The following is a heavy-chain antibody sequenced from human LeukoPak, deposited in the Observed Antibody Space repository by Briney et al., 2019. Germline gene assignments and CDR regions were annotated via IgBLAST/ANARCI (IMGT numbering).Heavy chain of an antibody. CDR3: AREWGMAY. Sequence: GGSLRLSCAASGFTLNRYWMHWVRQAPGKGLMWVSRISSDGSDTRYADSVKGRFTISRDNAKNTLYLQMYSLRAEDTAVYYCAREWGMAYWGQGTLVTVSS. CDR2: ISSDGSDT. CDR1: GFTLNRYW. J-gene: IGHJ4*02. V-gene: IGHV3-74*01. D-gene: IGHD2-8*01.